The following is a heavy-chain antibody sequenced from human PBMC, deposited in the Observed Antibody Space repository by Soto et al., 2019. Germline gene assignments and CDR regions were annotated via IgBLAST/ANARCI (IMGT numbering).Heavy chain of an antibody. CDR1: GFSLTTSGVG. CDR2: IYWDDDK. Sequence: QITLNESGPTQVKPRQTLTLTCTFSGFSLTTSGVGVGWLRQSRGKAPEWLALIYWDDDKRYSPSLKSRLTITKDTSKNPEVLTMADLDPADTATYYCAHSVLRTFFGLVTTTAIYFDFWGQGTPVAVSS. D-gene: IGHD3-3*01. J-gene: IGHJ4*02. V-gene: IGHV2-5*02. CDR3: AHSVLRTFFGLVTTTAIYFDF.